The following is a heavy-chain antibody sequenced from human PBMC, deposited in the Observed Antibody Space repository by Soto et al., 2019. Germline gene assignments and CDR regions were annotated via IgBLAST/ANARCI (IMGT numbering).Heavy chain of an antibody. CDR2: IHFSGSS. Sequence: SETLSLTCTVSGVSITDYYWNWVRQTPEKGLEWIGFIHFSGSSSFAPSLKSRLSMSVDTSRNHFSLKLNFLTAADTAVYYCARWGNTAGVSLRAFDMWGRGTMVTVSS. CDR1: GVSITDYY. J-gene: IGHJ3*02. V-gene: IGHV4-59*12. CDR3: ARWGNTAGVSLRAFDM. D-gene: IGHD3-10*01.